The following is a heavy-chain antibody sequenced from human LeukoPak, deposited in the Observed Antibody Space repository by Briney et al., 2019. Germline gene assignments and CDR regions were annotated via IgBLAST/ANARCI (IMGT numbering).Heavy chain of an antibody. CDR3: ASASSPTYYYYYMDV. V-gene: IGHV4-4*07. CDR2: IYTSGST. Sequence: SETLSLTCTVSGGSISSYYWSWIRQPAGKGLEWIGRIYTSGSTNYNPSLKSRVTMSVDTSKNQFSLKLSSVTAADTAVYYCASASSPTYYYYYMDVWGKGTTVTVSS. J-gene: IGHJ6*03. CDR1: GGSISSYY.